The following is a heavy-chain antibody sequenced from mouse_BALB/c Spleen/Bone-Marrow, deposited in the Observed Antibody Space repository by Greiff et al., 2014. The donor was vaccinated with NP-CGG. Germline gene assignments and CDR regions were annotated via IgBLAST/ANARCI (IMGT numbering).Heavy chain of an antibody. CDR2: IRLKSNNYAT. CDR3: TRVLRNFDY. Sequence: EVNLVESGGGLVQPGGSMKLSCVASGFTFSNYWMTWVRQSPEKGLEWVAEIRLKSNNYATHYAESVKGRFTISRDDSKSSVYLQMNNLRTEDTGIYYCTRVLRNFDYWGQGTTLTVSS. J-gene: IGHJ2*01. V-gene: IGHV6-6*02. D-gene: IGHD1-1*01. CDR1: GFTFSNYW.